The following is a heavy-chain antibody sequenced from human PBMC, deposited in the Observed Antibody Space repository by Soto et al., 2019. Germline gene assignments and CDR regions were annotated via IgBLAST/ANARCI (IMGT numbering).Heavy chain of an antibody. CDR2: INAGNGNT. V-gene: IGHV1-3*01. CDR1: GDTVTGYG. CDR3: ARDCTGSTCVSHYDY. J-gene: IGHJ4*02. D-gene: IGHD2-8*02. Sequence: ASGKVGCKGTGDTVTGYGMHWGSQAPGQRLERMGWINAGNGNTKYSQKFQGRVTITRDTSASTAYMVLRSLRSEDTAVYYCARDCTGSTCVSHYDYWGQGPLVTVSS.